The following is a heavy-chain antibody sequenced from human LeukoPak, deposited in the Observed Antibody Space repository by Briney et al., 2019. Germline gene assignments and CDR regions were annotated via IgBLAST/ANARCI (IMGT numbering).Heavy chain of an antibody. V-gene: IGHV3-30*04. CDR2: TSYDGSNK. D-gene: IGHD5/OR15-5a*01. CDR3: ARDFHLRKDYYYYGMDV. CDR1: GFTFSSYA. J-gene: IGHJ6*02. Sequence: GRSLRLSCAASGFTFSSYAMHWVRQAPGKGLEWVAVTSYDGSNKYYADSVKGRFTISRDNSKNTLYLQMNSLRAEDTAVYYCARDFHLRKDYYYYGMDVWGQGTTVTVSS.